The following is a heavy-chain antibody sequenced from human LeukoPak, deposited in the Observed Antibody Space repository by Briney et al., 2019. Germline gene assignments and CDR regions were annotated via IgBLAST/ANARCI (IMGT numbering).Heavy chain of an antibody. D-gene: IGHD3-10*01. V-gene: IGHV1-2*02. CDR1: GYTFTGYY. CDR3: ARLWFGEFRIFDY. CDR2: INPNSGGT. J-gene: IGHJ4*02. Sequence: ASVKVSCKASGYTFTGYYMHWVRQAPGQGLEWMGWINPNSGGTNYAQKFQGRVTMTRDTSISTAYMELSRLRSDDTAVYYCARLWFGEFRIFDYWGQGTLVTVSS.